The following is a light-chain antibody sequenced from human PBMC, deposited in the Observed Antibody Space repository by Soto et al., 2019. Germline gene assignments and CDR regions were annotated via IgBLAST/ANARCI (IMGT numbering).Light chain of an antibody. CDR3: QQYNTFWT. J-gene: IGKJ1*01. V-gene: IGKV1-5*01. CDR2: DVS. Sequence: DIQMTQSPSSLSASVGDRVTITCRASQSISSYLNWYQQKPGKAPELLIYDVSSLQSGVPSRFSGSGSGTEFTLTISSLQPDDSATYYCQQYNTFWTFGQGTKVDIK. CDR1: QSISSY.